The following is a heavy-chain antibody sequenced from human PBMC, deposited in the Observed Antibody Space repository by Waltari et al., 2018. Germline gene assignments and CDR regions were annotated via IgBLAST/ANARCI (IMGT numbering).Heavy chain of an antibody. CDR1: GYTFTSYA. J-gene: IGHJ4*02. Sequence: QVQLVQSGAAVKKHGASVKVSCKASGYTFTSYAMHWVRQAPGQRLEWMGWINAGNGNTKYSQKFQGRVTITRDTSASTAYMELSSLRSEDTAVYYCARSFSRVVILSGYWGQGTLVTVSS. CDR2: INAGNGNT. D-gene: IGHD3-22*01. V-gene: IGHV1-3*01. CDR3: ARSFSRVVILSGY.